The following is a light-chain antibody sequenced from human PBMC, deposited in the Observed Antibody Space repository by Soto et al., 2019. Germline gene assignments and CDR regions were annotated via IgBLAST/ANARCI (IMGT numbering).Light chain of an antibody. CDR1: SSDVGGYNY. CDR3: SSYTTNKTLL. V-gene: IGLV2-11*01. Sequence: QSVLTQPRSVSGSPGQSVTISCPGTSSDVGGYNYVSWYQQHPGKAPKLIFYEVSNRPPGLSDRFSGSKSGTTASLTISGLQAEDEADYFCSSYTTNKTLLFGGGTKVTVL. J-gene: IGLJ2*01. CDR2: EVS.